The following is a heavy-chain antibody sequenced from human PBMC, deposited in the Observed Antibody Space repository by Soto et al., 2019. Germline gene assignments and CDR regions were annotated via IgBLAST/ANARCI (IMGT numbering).Heavy chain of an antibody. V-gene: IGHV3-7*03. CDR2: INQVESEK. D-gene: IGHD2-15*01. J-gene: IGHJ4*02. Sequence: EVQLVESGGGLVQPGGSLRLSCAASGFAFSKYWMNWVRQAPGKGLEWVANINQVESEKYYVESVKARFTISRDNAKNSLYLQMDNLRAEDTAVYYCTRGISTPGIDSWGQGTLVTVSS. CDR3: TRGISTPGIDS. CDR1: GFAFSKYW.